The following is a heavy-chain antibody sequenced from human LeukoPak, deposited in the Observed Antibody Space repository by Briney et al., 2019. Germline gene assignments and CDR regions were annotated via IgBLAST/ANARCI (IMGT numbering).Heavy chain of an antibody. V-gene: IGHV3-23*01. J-gene: IGHJ4*02. D-gene: IGHD3-10*01. Sequence: GSLRLSCVVSGIGLSNYAMTWVRQAPGKGLEWDSYISERGGSTTYADSVKGRFTISRDTSLNTLYLQMNNLRAEDTAVYFCAKRGVVIRGLLVIGYHQEAYHYDFWGQGVLVTVSS. CDR3: AKRGVVIRGLLVIGYHQEAYHYDF. CDR2: ISERGGST. CDR1: GIGLSNYA.